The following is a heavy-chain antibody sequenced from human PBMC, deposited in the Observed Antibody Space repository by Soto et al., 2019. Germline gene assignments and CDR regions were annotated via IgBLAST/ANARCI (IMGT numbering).Heavy chain of an antibody. CDR2: IIPIFGTA. D-gene: IGHD3-22*01. V-gene: IGHV1-69*06. Sequence: SVKVSCKASGGTFSSYAISWVRQAPGQGLEWMGGIIPIFGTANYAQKFQGRVTITADKFTSTAYMELSSLRSEDTAVYYCALARYYDTGHGMDVWGQGTTVTVSS. CDR1: GGTFSSYA. J-gene: IGHJ6*02. CDR3: ALARYYDTGHGMDV.